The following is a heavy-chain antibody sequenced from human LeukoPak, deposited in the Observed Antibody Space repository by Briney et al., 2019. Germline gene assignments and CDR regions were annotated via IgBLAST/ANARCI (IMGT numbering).Heavy chain of an antibody. V-gene: IGHV3-7*01. CDR1: EFTFSDYW. Sequence: GGSRTLSCAASEFTFSDYWMSWVGRAPGKGPEGVANIKKVGSEEQYVASVKGRFTLSRDNAKNSLFLQMNRLKVEDTAVYYCATYDNWVAGEVWGQGTTVSASS. J-gene: IGHJ6*02. D-gene: IGHD3-22*01. CDR3: ATYDNWVAGEV. CDR2: IKKVGSEE.